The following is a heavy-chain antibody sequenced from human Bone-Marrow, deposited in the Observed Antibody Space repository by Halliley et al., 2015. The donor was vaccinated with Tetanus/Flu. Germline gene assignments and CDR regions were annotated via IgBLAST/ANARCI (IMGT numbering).Heavy chain of an antibody. V-gene: IGHV3-48*03. J-gene: IGHJ4*02. CDR2: ISRGSTTI. D-gene: IGHD5-18*01. Sequence: WVSYISRGSTTIYYADSVKGRFPISRDNARNSLYLHMNSLSAEDTAVYYCAREDGYSYGLTFDSWGQGTLVTVSS. CDR3: AREDGYSYGLTFDS.